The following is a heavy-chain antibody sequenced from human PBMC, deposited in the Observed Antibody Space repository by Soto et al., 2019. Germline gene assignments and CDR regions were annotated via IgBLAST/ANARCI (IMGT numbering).Heavy chain of an antibody. Sequence: SETLSLTCTVSGGSISSGGYYWSWIRQHPGKGLEWIGYIYYSGSTYYNPSLKSRVTISVDTSKNQFSLKLSSVTAADTAVYYCARENPDYEYFDYWGQGTLVTVSS. CDR1: GGSISSGGYY. V-gene: IGHV4-31*03. D-gene: IGHD3-22*01. CDR2: IYYSGST. CDR3: ARENPDYEYFDY. J-gene: IGHJ4*02.